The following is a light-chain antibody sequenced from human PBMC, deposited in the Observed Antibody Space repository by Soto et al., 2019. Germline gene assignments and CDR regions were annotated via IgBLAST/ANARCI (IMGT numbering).Light chain of an antibody. CDR1: SSNIAAGYD. J-gene: IGLJ1*01. CDR2: GNS. Sequence: QSVLTQPPSAPAAPGQTVTISGTGSSSNIAAGYDVHCYQHHPGKAPQLLILGNSNPPSGVPVPDRISGANSGTSAYTATTGLQAEYEGDYYCQSYDSSLDARYVFGTGTKVTVL. CDR3: QSYDSSLDARYV. V-gene: IGLV1-40*01.